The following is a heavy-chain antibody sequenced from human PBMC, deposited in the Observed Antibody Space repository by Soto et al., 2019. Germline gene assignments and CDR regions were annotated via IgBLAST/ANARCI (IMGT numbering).Heavy chain of an antibody. V-gene: IGHV1-18*04. Sequence: ASVKVSCKASGYTFTSYGISWVRQAPGQGLEWMGWISAYSGNTNYAQKLQGRVTMTTDTSTSTAYMELRSLRSDDTAVYYCARDYYYDSSGYTTSRNYYGMDVWGQGTTVTVSS. CDR3: ARDYYYDSSGYTTSRNYYGMDV. J-gene: IGHJ6*02. CDR2: ISAYSGNT. CDR1: GYTFTSYG. D-gene: IGHD3-22*01.